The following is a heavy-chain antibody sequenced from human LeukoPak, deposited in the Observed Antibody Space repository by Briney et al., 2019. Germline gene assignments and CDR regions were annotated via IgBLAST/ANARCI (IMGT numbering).Heavy chain of an antibody. V-gene: IGHV4-39*07. CDR3: ARFSWGYSMTRRRNYYMDV. CDR1: GGSISSSSYY. D-gene: IGHD2-21*01. J-gene: IGHJ6*03. CDR2: IYYSGST. Sequence: SETLSLTCTVSGGSISSSSYYWGWIRQPPGKGLEWIGSIYYSGSTYYNPSLKSRVTISVDTSKNQFSLKLSSVTAADTAVYYCARFSWGYSMTRRRNYYMDVWGKGTTVTVSS.